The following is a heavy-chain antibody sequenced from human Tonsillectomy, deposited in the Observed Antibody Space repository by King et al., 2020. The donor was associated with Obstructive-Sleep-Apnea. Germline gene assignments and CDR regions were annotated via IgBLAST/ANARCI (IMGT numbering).Heavy chain of an antibody. CDR1: GYTFSDHY. CDR3: ARATISPFSMDV. CDR2: INPKSGGT. Sequence: VQLVESGAEVKKPGASVKVSCRASGYTFSDHYIHWVRQGPGQGLQWMGRINPKSGGTDYAKNLQGWVTMTKDTSISTAYMELSRLRYEDTAVYYCARATISPFSMDVWGQGTAVTVSS. D-gene: IGHD3-3*01. V-gene: IGHV1-2*04. J-gene: IGHJ6*02.